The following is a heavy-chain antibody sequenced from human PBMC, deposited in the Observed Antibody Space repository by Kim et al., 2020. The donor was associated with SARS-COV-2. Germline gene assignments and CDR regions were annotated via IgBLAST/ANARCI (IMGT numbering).Heavy chain of an antibody. V-gene: IGHV1-69*13. Sequence: SVKVSCKASGDTFSSYSISWVRQAPGQGLEWMGGIIPIFGTANYAQKFQGRVTITADESTSTAYMELSSLRSEDTAVYYCARGYCSSTSCYYHYYYYGMDVWGPGTTVTISS. CDR1: GDTFSSYS. J-gene: IGHJ6*02. D-gene: IGHD2-2*01. CDR3: ARGYCSSTSCYYHYYYYGMDV. CDR2: IIPIFGTA.